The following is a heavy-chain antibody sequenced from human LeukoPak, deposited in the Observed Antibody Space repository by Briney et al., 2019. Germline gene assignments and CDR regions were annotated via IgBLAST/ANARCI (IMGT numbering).Heavy chain of an antibody. CDR3: ARHGTNGVSPFDY. J-gene: IGHJ4*02. D-gene: IGHD2-8*01. CDR2: IYPGDLDT. CDR1: GFSFTNCW. Sequence: GESLKISCKGSGFSFTNCWIAWVRQMPGKGLEWMGIIYPGDLDTRYSPSFQGQVTISADKSISTAYLQWSSLKASDTAMYYCARHGTNGVSPFDYWGQGTLVTVSS. V-gene: IGHV5-51*01.